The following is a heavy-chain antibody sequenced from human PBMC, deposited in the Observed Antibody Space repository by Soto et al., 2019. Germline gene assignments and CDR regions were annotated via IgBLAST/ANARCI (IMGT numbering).Heavy chain of an antibody. V-gene: IGHV4-39*01. CDR2: TYYSAGT. Sequence: SETMSLTCNVSGGSVSSSRYYWGWIRQAPEKGLEWIVSTYYSAGTYYNPSLKSRITTSMDASKNQFSLTVTSVTAADTAIYYCARHASRGYSSSWYFEDWGQGTPVTVSS. CDR1: GGSVSSSRYY. CDR3: ARHASRGYSSSWYFED. J-gene: IGHJ4*02. D-gene: IGHD6-13*01.